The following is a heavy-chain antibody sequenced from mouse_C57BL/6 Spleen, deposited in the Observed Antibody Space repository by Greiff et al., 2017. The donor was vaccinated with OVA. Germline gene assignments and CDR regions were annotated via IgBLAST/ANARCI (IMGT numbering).Heavy chain of an antibody. V-gene: IGHV3-6*01. CDR2: ISYDGSN. J-gene: IGHJ2*01. Sequence: EVKVEESGPGLVKPSQSLSLTCSVTGYSITSGYYWNWIRQFPGNKLEWMGYISYDGSNNYNPSLKNRISITRDTSKNQFFLKLNSVTTEDTATYYCARDLTFDYWGQGTTLTVSS. CDR3: ARDLTFDY. CDR1: GYSITSGYY. D-gene: IGHD4-1*01.